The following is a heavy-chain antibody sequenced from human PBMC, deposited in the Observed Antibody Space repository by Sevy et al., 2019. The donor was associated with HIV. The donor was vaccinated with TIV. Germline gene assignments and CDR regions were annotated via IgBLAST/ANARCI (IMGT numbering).Heavy chain of an antibody. D-gene: IGHD3-10*01. CDR1: GYTFASEG. CDR2: IGAYNRNR. CDR3: ARVPTYYYGSATYFES. Sequence: ASVKVSCKASGYTFASEGISWVRQAPGQGLEWMGWIGAYNRNRNSAQKFQTRVTLTIDRSTSRAFMELRGLGSDDTAMYYCARVPTYYYGSATYFESWGQGTLVTVSS. V-gene: IGHV1-18*01. J-gene: IGHJ4*02.